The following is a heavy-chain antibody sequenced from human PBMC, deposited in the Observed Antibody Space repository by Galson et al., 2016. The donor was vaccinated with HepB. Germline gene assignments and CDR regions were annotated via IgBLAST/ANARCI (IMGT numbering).Heavy chain of an antibody. V-gene: IGHV3-30*18. CDR3: GKPPFTYHGSGSYGVVNH. CDR1: GFSFSSYG. D-gene: IGHD3-10*01. Sequence: SLRLSCAASGFSFSSYGMHGVRQAPKKGLEWVAVTSHDGSDKYYADSVKGRFTISRDNSKNTLYLQMNSLRPDDTAVYYCGKPPFTYHGSGSYGVVNHWGQGTLVTVSS. J-gene: IGHJ5*02. CDR2: TSHDGSDK.